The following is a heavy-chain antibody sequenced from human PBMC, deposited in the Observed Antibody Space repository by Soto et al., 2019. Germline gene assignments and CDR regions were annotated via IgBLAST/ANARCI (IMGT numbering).Heavy chain of an antibody. D-gene: IGHD6-6*01. J-gene: IGHJ6*03. V-gene: IGHV3-74*01. CDR2: INSDGSST. CDR1: GFTFSSYW. CDR3: ASPSGPLGAQYYYYMDV. Sequence: GGSLRLSCAASGFTFSSYWMHWVRQAPGKGLVCVSRINSDGSSTSYADSVKGRFTISRDNAKNTLYLQMNSLRAEDTAVYYCASPSGPLGAQYYYYMDVWGKGTTVTVSS.